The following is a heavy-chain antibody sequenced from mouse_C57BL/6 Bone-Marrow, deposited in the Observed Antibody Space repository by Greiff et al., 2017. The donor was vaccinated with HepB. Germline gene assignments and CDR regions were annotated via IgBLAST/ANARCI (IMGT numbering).Heavy chain of an antibody. CDR3: TDYYGSSFYWYFDV. V-gene: IGHV6-3*01. CDR2: IRLKSDNYAT. Sequence: EVKLQESGGGLVQPGGSMKLSCVASGFTFSNYWMNWVRQSPEKGLEWVAQIRLKSDNYATHYAESVKGRFTISRDDSKSSVYLQMNNLRAEDTGIYYCTDYYGSSFYWYFDVWGTGTTVTVSS. CDR1: GFTFSNYW. J-gene: IGHJ1*03. D-gene: IGHD1-1*01.